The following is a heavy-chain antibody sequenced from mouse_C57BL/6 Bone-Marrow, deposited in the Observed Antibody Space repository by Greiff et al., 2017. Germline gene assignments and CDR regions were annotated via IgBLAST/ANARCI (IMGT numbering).Heavy chain of an antibody. CDR3: TTAYYSNLAWYFDV. Sequence: EVQLQQSGAELVRPGASVKLSCTASGFNIKDDYMHWVKQRPEQGLEWIGWIDPENGDTEYASKFQGKATITADTSSNTAYMQLSSLTSEDTAVYYCTTAYYSNLAWYFDVWGTGTTVTGSS. D-gene: IGHD2-5*01. CDR1: GFNIKDDY. V-gene: IGHV14-4*01. CDR2: IDPENGDT. J-gene: IGHJ1*03.